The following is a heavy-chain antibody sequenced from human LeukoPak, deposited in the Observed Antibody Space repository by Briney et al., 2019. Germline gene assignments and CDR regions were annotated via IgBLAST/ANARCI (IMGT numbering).Heavy chain of an antibody. V-gene: IGHV5-51*01. D-gene: IGHD2-2*01. CDR2: IYPGDSDT. J-gene: IGHJ4*02. CDR1: GYSFTNNW. CDR3: ARRPRYCSSTICYDY. Sequence: GESLQISCKGSGYSFTNNWIGWVRQMPGKGLEWMGIIYPGDSDTTYSSSFQGQVTISADKSINTAYLQWSSLKASDTAMYYCARRPRYCSSTICYDYWGQGTLVTVSS.